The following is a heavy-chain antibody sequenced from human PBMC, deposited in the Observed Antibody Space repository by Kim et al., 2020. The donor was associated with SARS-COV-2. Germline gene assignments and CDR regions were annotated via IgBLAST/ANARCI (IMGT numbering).Heavy chain of an antibody. CDR3: PNAAGSYDLVGFDH. J-gene: IGHJ1*01. CDR1: GASITRSTYY. D-gene: IGHD3-16*01. Sequence: SETLSLTCAVSGASITRSTYYWAWIRQIPGTGIEWIGSIYYNGKTYYSPSLKSRATIFLDTSKNQFSLKMSAVTAADTSLYYCPNAAGSYDLVGFDHWG. V-gene: IGHV4-39*01. CDR2: IYYNGKT.